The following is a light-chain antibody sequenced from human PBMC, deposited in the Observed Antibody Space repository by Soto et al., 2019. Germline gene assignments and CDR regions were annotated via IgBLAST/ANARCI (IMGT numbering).Light chain of an antibody. CDR2: GDS. Sequence: QSVLTQPPSVSGAPGQRVTISCTGSSSNIGAGYDVHWYQQLPGTAPKLLISGDSDRPSGVPDRFSASKSGTSASLAITGLQAEDEADYYCQSYDSSLSGAVFGGGTQLTVL. V-gene: IGLV1-40*01. CDR3: QSYDSSLSGAV. CDR1: SSNIGAGYD. J-gene: IGLJ7*01.